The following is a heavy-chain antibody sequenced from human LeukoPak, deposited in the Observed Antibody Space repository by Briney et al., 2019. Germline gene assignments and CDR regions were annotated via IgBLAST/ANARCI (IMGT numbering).Heavy chain of an antibody. CDR2: IYTSGST. J-gene: IGHJ4*02. D-gene: IGHD3-22*01. V-gene: IGHV4-4*07. CDR1: GGSISSYY. Sequence: TSETLSLTCTVSGGSISSYYWSWIRQPAGKGLEWIGRIYTSGSTNYNPSLKSRVTISVDTSKNQSSLKLSSVTAADTAVYYCARTYYYDSSGYCDYWGQGTLVTVSS. CDR3: ARTYYYDSSGYCDY.